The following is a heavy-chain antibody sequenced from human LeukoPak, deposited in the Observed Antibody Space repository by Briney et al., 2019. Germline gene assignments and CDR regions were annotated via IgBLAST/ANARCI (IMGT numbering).Heavy chain of an antibody. CDR3: TKGRYCSSTSCYYKPGYFDL. CDR2: ISGSGGST. D-gene: IGHD2-2*01. J-gene: IGHJ2*01. Sequence: GGSLRLSCAASGFTFSSYAMSWVRQAPGKGQEWVSAISGSGGSTYYADSVKGRFTISRDNSKNTLYLQMNSLRAEDTAVYYCTKGRYCSSTSCYYKPGYFDLWGRGTLVTVSS. CDR1: GFTFSSYA. V-gene: IGHV3-23*01.